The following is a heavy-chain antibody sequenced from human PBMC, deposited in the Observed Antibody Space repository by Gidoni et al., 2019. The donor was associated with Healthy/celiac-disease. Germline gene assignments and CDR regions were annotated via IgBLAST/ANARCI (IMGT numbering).Heavy chain of an antibody. CDR2: ISGSGGST. CDR1: GFTFSSYA. V-gene: IGHV3-23*01. Sequence: EVQLLESGGGLVQPGGSLRLSCAASGFTFSSYAMSWVRQAPGKGLEWVSAISGSGGSTYYAESVKGRFTISRDNSKNTLYLQMNSLRAEDTAVYYCAKDPHAFEYSSSYPPYYYGMDVWGQGTTVTVSS. D-gene: IGHD6-6*01. J-gene: IGHJ6*02. CDR3: AKDPHAFEYSSSYPPYYYGMDV.